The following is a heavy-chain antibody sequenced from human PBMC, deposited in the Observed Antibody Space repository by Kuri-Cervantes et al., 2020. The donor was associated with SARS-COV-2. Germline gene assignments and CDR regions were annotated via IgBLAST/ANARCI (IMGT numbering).Heavy chain of an antibody. Sequence: SETLSLTCTVSGGSIRSGSYYWGWIRQSPGKGLEWIGSIYYSGNTLYNPSLKSRLTVSVDTAKNQFSLKLSSVTAADTAVYYCARHLRGVSIFGVVTTGNHFDYWGQGTLVTVSS. CDR2: IYYSGNT. CDR3: ARHLRGVSIFGVVTTGNHFDY. D-gene: IGHD3-3*01. V-gene: IGHV4-39*01. CDR1: GGSIRSGSYY. J-gene: IGHJ4*02.